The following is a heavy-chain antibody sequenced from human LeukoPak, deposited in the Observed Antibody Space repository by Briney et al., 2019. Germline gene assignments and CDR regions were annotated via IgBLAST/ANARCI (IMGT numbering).Heavy chain of an antibody. J-gene: IGHJ5*02. V-gene: IGHV4-59*01. CDR2: AYYSGSD. CDR1: GGYITTYY. Sequence: SETLSLTCHVSGGYITTYYWSWIRQPPGKGLEWIGYAYYSGSDEYNPSLRSRVTVSADASRNQFSLTLNSVTAADTAIYYCATLNIESSSGWFFRSWGQGTLVSVSS. CDR3: ATLNIESSSGWFFRS. D-gene: IGHD6-19*01.